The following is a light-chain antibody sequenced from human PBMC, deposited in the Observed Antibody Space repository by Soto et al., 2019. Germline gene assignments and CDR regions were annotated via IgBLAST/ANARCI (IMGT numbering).Light chain of an antibody. J-gene: IGKJ1*01. CDR1: QTISSW. CDR3: QQSYSTPWT. CDR2: AAVAS. Sequence: DIQMTQSPSTLSGSVGDRVTITCRASQTISSWLAWYQLKPGKAPRLLIYAAVASSLQSGVPSRFSGSGSGTDFTLTISSLQPEDFATYYCQQSYSTPWTFGQGTKVDIK. V-gene: IGKV1-39*01.